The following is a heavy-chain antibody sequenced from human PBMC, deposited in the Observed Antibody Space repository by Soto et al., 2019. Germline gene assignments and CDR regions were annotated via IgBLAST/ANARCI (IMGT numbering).Heavy chain of an antibody. J-gene: IGHJ6*02. CDR1: GFTFSSYG. CDR2: ISYDGSNK. V-gene: IGHV3-30*03. Sequence: QVQLVESGGGVVQPGRSLRLSCAASGFTFSSYGMHWVRQAPGKGLEWVAVISYDGSNKYYADSVKGRFTISRDNSKNTLYLQMNSLRAEDTAVYYCARDRPPTHTAMARGYYYGMDVWGQGTTVTVSS. D-gene: IGHD5-18*01. CDR3: ARDRPPTHTAMARGYYYGMDV.